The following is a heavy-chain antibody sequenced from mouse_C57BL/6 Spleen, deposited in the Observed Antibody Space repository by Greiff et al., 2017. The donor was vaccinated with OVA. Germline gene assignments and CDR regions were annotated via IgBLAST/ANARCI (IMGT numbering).Heavy chain of an antibody. Sequence: EVQLQESGAELVRPGASVKLSCTASGFNIKDDYMHWVKQRPEQGLEWIGWIDPENGDTEYASKFQGKATITADTSSNTAYLQLSSLTSEDTAVYYCTTLAWGNYDYWGQGTTLTVSS. D-gene: IGHD2-1*01. CDR1: GFNIKDDY. CDR2: IDPENGDT. CDR3: TTLAWGNYDY. J-gene: IGHJ2*01. V-gene: IGHV14-4*01.